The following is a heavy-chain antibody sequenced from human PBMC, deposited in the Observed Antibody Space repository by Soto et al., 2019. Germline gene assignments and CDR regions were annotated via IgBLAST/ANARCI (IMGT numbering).Heavy chain of an antibody. V-gene: IGHV1-69*01. CDR3: ARSSIAARRYYYYYGMDV. CDR2: IIPIFGTA. Sequence: QVQLVQSGAEVKKPGSSVKVSCKASGGTFSSYAISWVRQAPGQGLEWMGGIIPIFGTANYAQKFQGRVKITADESSSTAYMELSSLRSEETAVYYCARSSIAARRYYYYYGMDVWGQGTTVTVSS. D-gene: IGHD6-6*01. J-gene: IGHJ6*02. CDR1: GGTFSSYA.